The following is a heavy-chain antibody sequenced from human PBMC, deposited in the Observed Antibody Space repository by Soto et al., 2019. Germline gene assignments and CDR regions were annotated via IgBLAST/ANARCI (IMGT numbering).Heavy chain of an antibody. J-gene: IGHJ4*02. CDR2: ISYDGSNK. V-gene: IGHV3-30*04. CDR3: AKDEDSGGSCYDY. CDR1: GFTFSSYA. D-gene: IGHD2-15*01. Sequence: QVQLVESGGGVVQPGRSLRLSCAASGFTFSSYAMHWVRQAPGKGLEWVTFISYDGSNKYYADSVKGRFTISRDNSKNTLYLQMNSLRAEDTAVYYCAKDEDSGGSCYDYWGQGTLVTVSS.